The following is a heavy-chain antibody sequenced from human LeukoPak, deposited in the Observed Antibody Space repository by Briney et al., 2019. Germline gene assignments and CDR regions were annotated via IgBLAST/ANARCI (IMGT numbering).Heavy chain of an antibody. V-gene: IGHV3-23*01. J-gene: IGHJ4*02. CDR1: GFTFSSYA. Sequence: GGSLRLSCAASGFTFSSYAMSWVRQAPGKGLEWVSAISGSGGSTYYADSVKGRSTISRDNSKNTLYLQMNSLRAEDTAVYYCAKHYSSGWYNPFDYWGQGTLVTVSS. CDR2: ISGSGGST. D-gene: IGHD6-19*01. CDR3: AKHYSSGWYNPFDY.